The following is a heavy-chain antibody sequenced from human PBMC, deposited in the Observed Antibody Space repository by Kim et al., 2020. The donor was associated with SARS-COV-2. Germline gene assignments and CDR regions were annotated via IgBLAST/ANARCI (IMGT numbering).Heavy chain of an antibody. CDR3: ARARTARSGYPTGCDY. Sequence: SVKGRFTISRDNSKNTLYLQMNSLRAEDTAVYYCARARTARSGYPTGCDYWGQGTLVTVSS. D-gene: IGHD5-12*01. V-gene: IGHV3-30*01. J-gene: IGHJ4*02.